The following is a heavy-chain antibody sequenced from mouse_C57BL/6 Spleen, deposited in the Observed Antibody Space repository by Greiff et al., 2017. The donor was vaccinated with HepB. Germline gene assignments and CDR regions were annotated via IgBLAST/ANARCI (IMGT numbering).Heavy chain of an antibody. CDR2: IDPSDSYT. CDR3: ARFYYGSSLWYFDV. J-gene: IGHJ1*03. D-gene: IGHD1-1*01. V-gene: IGHV1-69*01. CDR1: GYTFTRYW. Sequence: QVQLQQPGAELVMPGASVKLSCKASGYTFTRYWMHWVKQRPGQGLEWIGEIDPSDSYTNYNQKFKGKSTLTVDKSSSTADMQLSSLTSEDSAVYYCARFYYGSSLWYFDVWGTGTTVTVSS.